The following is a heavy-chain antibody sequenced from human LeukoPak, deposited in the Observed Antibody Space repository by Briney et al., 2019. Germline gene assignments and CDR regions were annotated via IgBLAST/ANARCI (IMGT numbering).Heavy chain of an antibody. CDR2: ISYDGSNK. J-gene: IGHJ4*02. CDR3: ARTTTPHYYGSGSYALGY. D-gene: IGHD3-10*01. CDR1: GFTFSTYA. V-gene: IGHV3-30-3*01. Sequence: GGSLRLSCAASGFTFSTYAMHWVRQGPGKGLEWVAVISYDGSNKYYADSVKGRFTISRDNSKNTLYLQMSSLSAEDTAVYYCARTTTPHYYGSGSYALGYWGQGSLVTVPS.